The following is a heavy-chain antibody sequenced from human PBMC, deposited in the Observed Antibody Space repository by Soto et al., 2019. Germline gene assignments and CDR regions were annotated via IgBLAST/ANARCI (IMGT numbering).Heavy chain of an antibody. Sequence: GGSLRLSCAASGFTFSSYAMHWVRQAPGKGLEWVSYISSSGSTIYYADSVKGRFTISRDNAKNSLYLQMNSLRDEDTAVYYCARPEYSSSSYGMDVWGQGTTVTVSS. V-gene: IGHV3-48*02. D-gene: IGHD6-6*01. CDR2: ISSSGSTI. J-gene: IGHJ6*02. CDR3: ARPEYSSSSYGMDV. CDR1: GFTFSSYA.